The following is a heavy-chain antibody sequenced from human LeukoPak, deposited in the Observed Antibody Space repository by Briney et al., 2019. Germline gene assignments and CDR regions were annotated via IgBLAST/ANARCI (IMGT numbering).Heavy chain of an antibody. J-gene: IGHJ5*02. D-gene: IGHD2-15*01. CDR1: GYTFTSYG. Sequence: ASVKVSCKASGYTFTSYGISWVRQAPGQGLEWMGWISAYNGNTNYAQKLQGRVTMTTDTSTSTAYMELRSLRSDDTAVYYCAKTRDSGIVELRGWFDPWGQGTLDTVSS. CDR2: ISAYNGNT. V-gene: IGHV1-18*01. CDR3: AKTRDSGIVELRGWFDP.